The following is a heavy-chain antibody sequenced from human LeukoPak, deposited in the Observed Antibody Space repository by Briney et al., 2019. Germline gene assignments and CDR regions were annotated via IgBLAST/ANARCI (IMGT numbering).Heavy chain of an antibody. J-gene: IGHJ4*02. CDR3: AKDFSREGVGATFDY. CDR2: ISWDGGNT. V-gene: IGHV3-43D*04. CDR1: GFTFDDYA. Sequence: PGGSLRLSCAASGFTFDDYAMHWVRQAPGKGLEWVSLISWDGGNTYYADSVKGRFTISRDNSKNSLYLQMNSLRAQGTALYYCAKDFSREGVGATFDYWGQGTLVTVSS. D-gene: IGHD1-26*01.